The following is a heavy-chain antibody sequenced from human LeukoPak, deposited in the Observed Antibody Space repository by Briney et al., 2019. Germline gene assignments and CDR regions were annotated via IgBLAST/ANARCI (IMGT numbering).Heavy chain of an antibody. D-gene: IGHD2-15*01. V-gene: IGHV3-21*01. CDR2: ISSSSNYI. CDR3: ARRDCSGGTCYWDH. CDR1: GFIFSGHS. J-gene: IGHJ4*02. Sequence: PGGSLRLSCAASGFIFSGHSMNWVRQAPGKGLEWVSSISSSSNYIFYGDSVRGRFTISRDNARNSLYLQMNSLRAEDTAVYYCARRDCSGGTCYWDHWGQGTLVTVSS.